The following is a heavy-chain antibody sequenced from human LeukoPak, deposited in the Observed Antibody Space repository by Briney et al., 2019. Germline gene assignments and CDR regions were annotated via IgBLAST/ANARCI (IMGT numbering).Heavy chain of an antibody. V-gene: IGHV3-30*04. J-gene: IGHJ3*02. Sequence: PGGSLRLSCAASGFTFSSYAMHWVRQAPGKGLEWVAVISYDGSNKYYADSVKGRFTISRDNSKNTLYLQMNSLRAEDTAVYYCAKDRTSSGYYVAFDIWGQGTTVTVSS. CDR3: AKDRTSSGYYVAFDI. D-gene: IGHD3-22*01. CDR1: GFTFSSYA. CDR2: ISYDGSNK.